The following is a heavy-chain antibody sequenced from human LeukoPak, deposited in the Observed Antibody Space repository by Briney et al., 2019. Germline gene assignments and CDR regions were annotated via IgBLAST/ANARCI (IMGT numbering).Heavy chain of an antibody. D-gene: IGHD6-19*01. Sequence: SETLSLTCTVSGGSISSGGYYWSWIPRPPGKGLEWIGYSYYSGSTYYNPSLKSRVTISVDTSKNQFSLKLSSVAAADTAGYSCARTYSSGWYHYWGQGTLVTVSS. CDR2: SYYSGST. CDR1: GGSISSGGYY. CDR3: ARTYSSGWYHY. J-gene: IGHJ4*02. V-gene: IGHV4-30-4*01.